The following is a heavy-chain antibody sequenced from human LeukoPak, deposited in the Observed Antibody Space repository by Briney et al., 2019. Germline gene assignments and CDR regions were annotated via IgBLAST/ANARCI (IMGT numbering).Heavy chain of an antibody. CDR3: APLIVPAASSGNWFDP. Sequence: SVKVSCKASGGTFSSYAISWVRQAPGQGLEWMGGIIPIFGTANYAQKFQGRVTITADESTSTAYMELSSLRSEDTAVYYCAPLIVPAASSGNWFDPWGQGTLATVSS. D-gene: IGHD2-2*01. CDR2: IIPIFGTA. CDR1: GGTFSSYA. J-gene: IGHJ5*02. V-gene: IGHV1-69*13.